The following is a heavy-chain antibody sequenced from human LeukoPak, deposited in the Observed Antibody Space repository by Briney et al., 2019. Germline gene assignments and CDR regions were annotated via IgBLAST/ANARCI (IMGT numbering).Heavy chain of an antibody. CDR2: ISSSSSSTI. CDR1: GFTVSSNY. CDR3: ARALYSSDPLLGY. J-gene: IGHJ4*02. Sequence: GGSLRLSCAASGFTVSSNYMSWVRQAPGEGLEWVSSISSSSSSTIYYADSVKGRFTISRDNAKNSLYLQMNSLRAEDTAVYYCARALYSSDPLLGYWGQGTLVTVSS. D-gene: IGHD6-19*01. V-gene: IGHV3-48*01.